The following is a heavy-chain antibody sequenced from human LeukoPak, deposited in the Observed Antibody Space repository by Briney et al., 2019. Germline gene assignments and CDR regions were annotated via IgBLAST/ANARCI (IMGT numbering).Heavy chain of an antibody. CDR1: GGSFSAYY. D-gene: IGHD7-27*01. CDR3: AKESGWGSGGYYFDY. J-gene: IGHJ4*02. CDR2: INESGST. V-gene: IGHV4-34*01. Sequence: SETLSLICDVYGGSFSAYYWSWIRQPPGRGLEWIGEINESGSTNYNPSLKSRVTMSVDTSKNQFSLKLTSVTAADTAVYYCAKESGWGSGGYYFDYWGQGTLVTVSS.